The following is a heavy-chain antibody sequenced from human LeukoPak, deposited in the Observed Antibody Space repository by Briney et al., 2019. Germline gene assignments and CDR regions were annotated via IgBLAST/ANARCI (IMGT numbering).Heavy chain of an antibody. Sequence: SETLSLTCAVYGGSFSGYYWSWIRQPPGKGLEWIGEINHSGSTNYNPSLKSRVTISVDTSKNQFSLKLSSVTAADTAVYYCARGLYYDSSGYQFDYWGQGTLVTVSS. CDR2: INHSGST. CDR1: GGSFSGYY. V-gene: IGHV4-34*01. CDR3: ARGLYYDSSGYQFDY. J-gene: IGHJ4*02. D-gene: IGHD3-22*01.